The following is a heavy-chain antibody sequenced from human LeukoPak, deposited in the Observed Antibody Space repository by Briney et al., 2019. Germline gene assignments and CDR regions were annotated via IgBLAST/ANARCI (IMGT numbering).Heavy chain of an antibody. CDR1: GFTFSDYY. D-gene: IGHD3-16*02. Sequence: GGSLRLSCAASGFTFSDYYMSWIRQAPGKGLEWVSYISSSGSTIYYADSVKGRFTISRDNAKNSLYLQMNSLRAEDTAVYYCARDLRNYDYVWGSYRTDYYYYYYGMDVWGQGTTVTVSS. J-gene: IGHJ6*02. V-gene: IGHV3-11*01. CDR2: ISSSGSTI. CDR3: ARDLRNYDYVWGSYRTDYYYYYYGMDV.